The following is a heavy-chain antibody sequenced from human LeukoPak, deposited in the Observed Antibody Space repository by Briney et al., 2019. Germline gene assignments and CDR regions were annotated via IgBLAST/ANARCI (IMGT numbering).Heavy chain of an antibody. CDR1: GYTFSNYG. CDR2: ISPYNGDK. V-gene: IGHV1-18*01. Sequence: ASVKVSCKASGYTFSNYGISWVRQAPGQGLQWMGWISPYNGDKKYAKKFQGRVTLTTDTSTSTAYMELSSLRSEDTAVYYCARDRQPSSSWGGGNWFDPWGQGTLVTVSS. D-gene: IGHD6-13*01. CDR3: ARDRQPSSSWGGGNWFDP. J-gene: IGHJ5*02.